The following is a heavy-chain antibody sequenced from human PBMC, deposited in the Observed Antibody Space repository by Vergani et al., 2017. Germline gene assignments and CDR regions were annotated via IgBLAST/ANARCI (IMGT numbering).Heavy chain of an antibody. D-gene: IGHD6-6*01. V-gene: IGHV4-39*01. J-gene: IGHJ3*02. Sequence: QLQLQESGPRLVKPSETLSLTCSLSGMSISNNNYYWGWIRQPPGKGLEWIGSIYDSRNNNYSPSLKSRFSISVDTSKNQFSLNLTSVTAADTAVYYCARHLRQLARNDVFDIWGQGRLVTVSS. CDR2: IYDSRNN. CDR3: ARHLRQLARNDVFDI. CDR1: GMSISNNNYY.